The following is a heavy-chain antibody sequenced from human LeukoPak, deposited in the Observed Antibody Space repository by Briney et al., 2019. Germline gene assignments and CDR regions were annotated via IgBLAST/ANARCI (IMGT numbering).Heavy chain of an antibody. CDR2: ISWYSGSI. J-gene: IGHJ3*02. Sequence: GGSLRLSCAASGFTFDDYAMHWVRQAPGKGLELVSGISWYSGSIGYADSVHGRFTITRDNAQNSMYLKMNSLRDEDMALYYCAKGISDSLTGYGRFGAFDIWRQGTMVTVSS. D-gene: IGHD3-9*01. V-gene: IGHV3-9*03. CDR3: AKGISDSLTGYGRFGAFDI. CDR1: GFTFDDYA.